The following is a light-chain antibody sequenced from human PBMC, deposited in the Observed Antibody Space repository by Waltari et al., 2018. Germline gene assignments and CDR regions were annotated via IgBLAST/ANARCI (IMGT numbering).Light chain of an antibody. Sequence: QSALTQPASVSGSPGQSITISCTGTSSDIGTYNLVPWFQQYPGKAPKLMIYEGTKRPSGVSNRFSGSKSGNTASLTISGLQAEDEADYYCCSYGGSSELFGGGTKLTVL. CDR1: SSDIGTYNL. J-gene: IGLJ2*01. CDR3: CSYGGSSEL. CDR2: EGT. V-gene: IGLV2-23*01.